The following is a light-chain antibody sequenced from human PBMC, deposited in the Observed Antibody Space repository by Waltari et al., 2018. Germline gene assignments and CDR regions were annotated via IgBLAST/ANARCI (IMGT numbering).Light chain of an antibody. CDR1: SSDVVSYRY. CDR2: DAR. CDR3: SSHSTTDALL. J-gene: IGLJ2*01. V-gene: IGLV2-14*01. Sequence: QSALTQPASVSGSPGQSIPITCTGSSSDVVSYRYVSWYQHPPGTAPKLIIYDARSRPSGVSSRFSGSKSANTASLTISGLQPEDEADYYCSSHSTTDALLFGGGTKVTVL.